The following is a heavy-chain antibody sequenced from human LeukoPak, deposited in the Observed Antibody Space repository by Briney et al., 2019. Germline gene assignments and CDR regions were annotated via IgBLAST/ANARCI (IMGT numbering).Heavy chain of an antibody. J-gene: IGHJ4*02. D-gene: IGHD2-15*01. CDR3: VRQATPHGHFDY. Sequence: GGSLRLSCAASGFTFGSYAVSWVRQAPGKGLEWVSAISGTSEYTYYADSVKGRFTISRENAKNSLYLQMNSLRAGDTAVYYCVRQATPHGHFDYWARESWSPSPQ. CDR2: ISGTSEYT. V-gene: IGHV3-23*01. CDR1: GFTFGSYA.